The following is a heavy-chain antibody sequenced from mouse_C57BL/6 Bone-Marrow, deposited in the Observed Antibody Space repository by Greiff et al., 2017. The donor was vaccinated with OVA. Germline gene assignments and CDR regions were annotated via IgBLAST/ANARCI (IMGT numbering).Heavy chain of an antibody. D-gene: IGHD3-2*02. CDR3: TPGSGNYFDY. Sequence: SGTVLARPGASVQMSCKTSGYTFTSYWMHWVKQRPGQGLEWIGAIYPGNSDTSYNQKFKGKAKLTADTSASTAYMELSSLTNEDSAVYYCTPGSGNYFDYWGQGTTLTVSS. CDR1: GYTFTSYW. V-gene: IGHV1-5*01. J-gene: IGHJ2*01. CDR2: IYPGNSDT.